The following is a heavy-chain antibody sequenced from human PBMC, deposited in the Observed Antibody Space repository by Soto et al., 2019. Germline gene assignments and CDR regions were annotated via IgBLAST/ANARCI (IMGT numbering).Heavy chain of an antibody. D-gene: IGHD6-19*01. CDR3: AKGMGSSAWSDSDT. CDR1: GFTFSNYA. J-gene: IGHJ5*02. V-gene: IGHV3-23*01. CDR2: VSETVDA. Sequence: EAQLLESGGDLVQPGGSLRLSCAASGFTFSNYAMSWVRQAPGMGLEWVSSVSETVDAYYADSVKGRFTMYRGNSENTQYLQMSSLRAEDTAVYYCAKGMGSSAWSDSDTWGQGTPVTVSS.